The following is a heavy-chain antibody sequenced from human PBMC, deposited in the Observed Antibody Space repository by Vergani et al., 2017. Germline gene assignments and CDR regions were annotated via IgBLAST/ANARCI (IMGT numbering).Heavy chain of an antibody. D-gene: IGHD3-22*01. V-gene: IGHV1-69*06. CDR3: ATVNYYDSSGYYHRCFDI. Sequence: QIQLVQSGAEVKKPGSSVKVSCKAPGGTFSKYGISWVRQAPGQGLEWMGGIIPMFGKTIYTQKFQGRVTITADTSTDTAYMELSSLRSEDTAVYYCATVNYYDSSGYYHRCFDIWGQGTMVTVSS. CDR1: GGTFSKYG. CDR2: IIPMFGKT. J-gene: IGHJ3*02.